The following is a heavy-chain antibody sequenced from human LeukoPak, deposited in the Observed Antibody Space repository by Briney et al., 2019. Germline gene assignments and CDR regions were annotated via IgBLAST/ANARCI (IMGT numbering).Heavy chain of an antibody. V-gene: IGHV4-39*01. D-gene: IGHD4-17*01. CDR2: IYYSGST. J-gene: IGHJ4*02. CDR1: GGSISSSSDY. Sequence: PSETLSLTCTVSGGSISSSSDYWGWIRQPAGKGLEWIGSIYYSGSTSYNPSLKSRVTISVDTSKNQISLRLSSVTAADTAVYYCARLQYGDFYFDYWGQGTLVTVSS. CDR3: ARLQYGDFYFDY.